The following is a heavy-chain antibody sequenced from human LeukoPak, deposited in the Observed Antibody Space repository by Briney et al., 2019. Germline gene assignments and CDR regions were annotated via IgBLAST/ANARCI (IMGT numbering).Heavy chain of an antibody. J-gene: IGHJ5*02. D-gene: IGHD4-17*01. Sequence: GSLRLSCAASGFTFSNYWMSWVRQAPGKGLEWVANIKQDGSEKYYVDSVKGRFAISRDNAKNSLYLQMNSLRVEDTAVYYCARLIFNYGDYAADWFDPWGQGTLVTVSS. CDR2: IKQDGSEK. CDR1: GFTFSNYW. V-gene: IGHV3-7*01. CDR3: ARLIFNYGDYAADWFDP.